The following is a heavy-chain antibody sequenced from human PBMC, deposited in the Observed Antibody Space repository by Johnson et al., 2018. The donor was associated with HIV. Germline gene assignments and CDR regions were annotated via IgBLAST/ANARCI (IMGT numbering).Heavy chain of an antibody. CDR1: GLTFNNYA. V-gene: IGHV3-23*04. CDR2: ISGGDGTK. Sequence: VQLVESGGGVVQPGRSLRLSCAAPGLTFNNYAMNWVRQAPGKGLEWVSGISGGDGTKFYADSVRGRFTISRDNSKNTLYLQMNSLRVDHTAVYYCAKGPAAVFGLVADIWGQGTKVTVSS. CDR3: AKGPAAVFGLVADI. J-gene: IGHJ3*02. D-gene: IGHD3/OR15-3a*01.